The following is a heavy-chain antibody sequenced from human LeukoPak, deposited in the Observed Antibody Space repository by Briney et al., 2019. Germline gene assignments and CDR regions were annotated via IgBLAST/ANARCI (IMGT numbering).Heavy chain of an antibody. CDR3: AKVIRSSGWYVDY. CDR2: ISGSGGST. CDR1: GFTFSSYA. D-gene: IGHD6-19*01. Sequence: GGSLRLPCAASGFTFSSYAMSWVRQAPGKGLEWVSAISGSGGSTYYADSVKGRFTISRDNSKNTLYLQMNNLRAEDTAVYYCAKVIRSSGWYVDYWGQGTLVTVSS. V-gene: IGHV3-23*01. J-gene: IGHJ4*02.